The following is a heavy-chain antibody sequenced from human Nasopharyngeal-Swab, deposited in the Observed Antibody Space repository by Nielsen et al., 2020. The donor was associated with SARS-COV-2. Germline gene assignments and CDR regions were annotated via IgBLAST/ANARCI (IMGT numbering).Heavy chain of an antibody. V-gene: IGHV5-51*01. D-gene: IGHD6-13*01. J-gene: IGHJ4*02. CDR1: GYSFTSYW. Sequence: GGSLRLSCKGSGYSFTSYWIGWVRQMPGKGLEWMGIIYPGDSDTRYSPSFQGQVTISADKSISTAYLQWSSLKASDTAMYYCARTAYSSSWYRPDYWGQGTLVTVSS. CDR3: ARTAYSSSWYRPDY. CDR2: IYPGDSDT.